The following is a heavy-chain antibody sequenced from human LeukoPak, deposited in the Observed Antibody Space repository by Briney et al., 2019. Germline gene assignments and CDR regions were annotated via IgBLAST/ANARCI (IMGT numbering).Heavy chain of an antibody. CDR2: MYYSGST. CDR1: GGSVSSGSYY. D-gene: IGHD2-21*02. V-gene: IGHV4-61*01. J-gene: IGHJ4*02. Sequence: SETLSLICTVSGGSVSSGSYYWSWIRQPPGKGLEWIGYMYYSGSTNYNPSLKSRVTISVDTSKNQFSLKLSSVTAADTAVYYCARDCGGDCYPKYYFDYWGQGTLVTVSS. CDR3: ARDCGGDCYPKYYFDY.